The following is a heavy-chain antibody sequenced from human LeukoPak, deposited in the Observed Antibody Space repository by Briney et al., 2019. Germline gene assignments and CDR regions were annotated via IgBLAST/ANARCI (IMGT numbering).Heavy chain of an antibody. CDR2: ISGSGGST. D-gene: IGHD1-26*01. CDR1: GFTFSSYA. CDR3: ARGLGEWELLYYFDY. Sequence: GGSLRLSCAASGFTFSSYAMSWVRQAPGKGLEWVSAISGSGGSTYYADSVKGRFTISRDNAKNSLYLQKNSLRAEDTALYYCARGLGEWELLYYFDYWGQGTLVTVSS. V-gene: IGHV3-23*01. J-gene: IGHJ4*02.